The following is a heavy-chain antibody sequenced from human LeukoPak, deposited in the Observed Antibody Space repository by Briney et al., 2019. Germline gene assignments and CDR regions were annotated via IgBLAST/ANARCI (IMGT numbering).Heavy chain of an antibody. CDR1: GFTFVDNP. Sequence: GGSLRLSCTASGFTFVDNPLIWVRQAPGKGLEWVGLIRSDRYGGTSEYVASVNGRFSISRDDSRNILYLEMNSLRNEDTAVYFCTRISSSPAALYYYYTGVCGKGIPATVSS. CDR2: IRSDRYGGTS. D-gene: IGHD6-6*01. J-gene: IGHJ6*03. V-gene: IGHV3-49*04. CDR3: TRISSSPAALYYYYTGV.